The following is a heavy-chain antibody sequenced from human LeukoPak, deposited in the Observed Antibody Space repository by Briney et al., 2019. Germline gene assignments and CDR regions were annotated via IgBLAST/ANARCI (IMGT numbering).Heavy chain of an antibody. CDR3: AREGAVAGTLDY. Sequence: MGWINPNSGGTNYAQKFQGRVTMTRDTSISTAYMELSRLRSDDTAVYYCAREGAVAGTLDYWGQGTLVTVSS. CDR2: INPNSGGT. D-gene: IGHD6-19*01. J-gene: IGHJ4*02. V-gene: IGHV1-2*02.